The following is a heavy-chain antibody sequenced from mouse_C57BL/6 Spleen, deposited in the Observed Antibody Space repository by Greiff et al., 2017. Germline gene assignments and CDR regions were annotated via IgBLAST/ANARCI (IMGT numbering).Heavy chain of an antibody. D-gene: IGHD2-2*01. J-gene: IGHJ3*01. Sequence: VQLQQPGAELVRPGSSVKLSCKASGYTFTSYWMHWVKQRPIQGLEWIGKLDPSDSANHYNQKFKDKATLTVDKSSSTAYMQLSSLTSEYSAVYYCGYGYDGAWFAYWG. CDR1: GYTFTSYW. CDR2: LDPSDSAN. V-gene: IGHV1-52*01. CDR3: GYGYDGAWFAY.